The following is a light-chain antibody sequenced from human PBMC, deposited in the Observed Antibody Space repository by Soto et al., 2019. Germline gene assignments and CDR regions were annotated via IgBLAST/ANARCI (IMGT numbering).Light chain of an antibody. CDR1: QDSIKY. CDR2: AAS. CDR3: QQYDSAPLT. Sequence: DIQMTQSPSSLSASVGDRVTITCRASQDSIKYLAWYQQQPGKVPEVLIYAASTLKSGVPSRFSGSGSGTDFTLTISSLQPEDVATYYCQQYDSAPLTFGGGTKVESK. J-gene: IGKJ4*01. V-gene: IGKV1-27*01.